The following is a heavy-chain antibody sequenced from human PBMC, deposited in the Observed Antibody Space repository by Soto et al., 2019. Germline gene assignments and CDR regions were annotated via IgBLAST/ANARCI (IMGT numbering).Heavy chain of an antibody. Sequence: ASVKVSCKASGYTFTSYAMHWVRQAPGQRLEWMGWINAGNGNTKYSQKFQGRVTITRDTSASTAYMELSSLRSEDTAVYYCARDLNDQLLFKYYYYYMDVWGKGTTVTVSS. CDR1: GYTFTSYA. D-gene: IGHD2-2*01. CDR2: INAGNGNT. V-gene: IGHV1-3*01. CDR3: ARDLNDQLLFKYYYYYMDV. J-gene: IGHJ6*03.